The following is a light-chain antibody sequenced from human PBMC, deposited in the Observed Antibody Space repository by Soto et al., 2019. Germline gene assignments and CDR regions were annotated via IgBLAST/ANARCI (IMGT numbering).Light chain of an antibody. J-gene: IGKJ2*01. Sequence: DIPMTQSPSSLSASVGDRVTITCRPSQSISTFLNWYQQAPGKAPKLLIYTTSNLQSGVPSRFSGSSSATDFTLTISNLQPEDFATYYCQQTYSNPPTFGQGTKLEIK. CDR3: QQTYSNPPT. V-gene: IGKV1-39*01. CDR2: TTS. CDR1: QSISTF.